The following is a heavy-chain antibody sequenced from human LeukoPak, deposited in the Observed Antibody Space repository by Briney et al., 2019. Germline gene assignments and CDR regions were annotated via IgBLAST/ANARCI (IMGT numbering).Heavy chain of an antibody. V-gene: IGHV3-53*01. CDR2: IYSGGST. CDR1: GFTLSDYY. D-gene: IGHD4-23*01. CDR3: ARRAGGYSHPYDY. J-gene: IGHJ4*02. Sequence: GGSLRLSCAASGFTLSDYYMSWVRQAPGKGLEWVSLIYSGGSTYYADSVKGRFTISRDNSKNTLYLQMNSQRAEDTAVYYCARRAGGYSHPYDYWGQGTLVTVSS.